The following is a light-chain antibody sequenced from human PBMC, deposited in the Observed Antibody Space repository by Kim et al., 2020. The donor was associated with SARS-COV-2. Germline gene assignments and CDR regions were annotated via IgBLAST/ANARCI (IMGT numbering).Light chain of an antibody. V-gene: IGLV6-57*01. CDR3: QSYDSGFHWV. J-gene: IGLJ3*02. Sequence: KAVTISCNRSSGSIASNYEQWYHQRPASSPTTVIIDDNQRPPGVPDGFSCSIDSSSNASSLTIAVLKAEDEADYCCQSYDSGFHWVFGGGTKLTVL. CDR2: DDN. CDR1: SGSIASNY.